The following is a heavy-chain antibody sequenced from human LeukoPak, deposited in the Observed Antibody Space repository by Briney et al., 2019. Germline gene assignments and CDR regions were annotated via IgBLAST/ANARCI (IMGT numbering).Heavy chain of an antibody. CDR1: GFTFSSYA. CDR2: IDGHSGII. D-gene: IGHD3-3*01. CDR3: ARTYDFGRGPPGDAFDN. J-gene: IGHJ3*02. Sequence: GGSLRLSCAASGFTFSSYAMHWVRQAPGKGLEWVSYIDGHSGIIYYADSVQGRYTISRDNAKDSVFLQMNGLRVDDTAVYYCARTYDFGRGPPGDAFDNWGPGTLVTVPS. V-gene: IGHV3-48*01.